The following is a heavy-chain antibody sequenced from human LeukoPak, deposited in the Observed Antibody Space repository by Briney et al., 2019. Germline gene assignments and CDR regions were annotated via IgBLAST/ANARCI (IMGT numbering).Heavy chain of an antibody. J-gene: IGHJ4*02. V-gene: IGHV4-61*02. CDR2: IYTSGST. D-gene: IGHD6-19*01. CDR3: ARGYSSGWAPGY. Sequence: SETLSLTCTVSGGSISSGSYYWSWIRQPAGKGLEWIGRIYTSGSTKYNPSLKSRVTISVDTSKNQFSLKLSSVTAADTAVYYCARGYSSGWAPGYWGQGTPVTVSS. CDR1: GGSISSGSYY.